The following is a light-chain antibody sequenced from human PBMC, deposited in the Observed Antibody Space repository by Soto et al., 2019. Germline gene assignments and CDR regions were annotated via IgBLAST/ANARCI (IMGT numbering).Light chain of an antibody. V-gene: IGKV1-39*01. CDR1: QSISSY. Sequence: DIQMTQSPSSLSASVGDRVTITCRASQSISSYLNWYQQKPGKAPKLLIYAASSLQSGVPSRFSGSGSGTDFTLTISSLQPEDFGTYYCQQSYSTPLTFGRGTKVEIK. CDR3: QQSYSTPLT. J-gene: IGKJ4*01. CDR2: AAS.